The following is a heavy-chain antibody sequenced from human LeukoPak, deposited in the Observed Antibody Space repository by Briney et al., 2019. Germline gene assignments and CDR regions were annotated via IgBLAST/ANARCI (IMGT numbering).Heavy chain of an antibody. CDR3: ATDRGWRTSGYYLYYFEY. CDR2: IKHDGSEK. CDR1: GFIFTNYF. V-gene: IGHV3-7*01. D-gene: IGHD3-3*01. Sequence: PGGSLRLSWAASGFIFTNYFMSWVRRAPGKGLEWVASIKHDGSEKYYVDSVRGRFTISRDNTMNSLYLQMSSLRAEDTAVYYCATDRGWRTSGYYLYYFEYWGQGTLVTYSS. J-gene: IGHJ4*02.